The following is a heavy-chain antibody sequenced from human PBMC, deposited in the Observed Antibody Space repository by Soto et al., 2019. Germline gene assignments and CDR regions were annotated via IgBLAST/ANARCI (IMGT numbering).Heavy chain of an antibody. Sequence: SETLSLTCTVSGGSISSYYWSWIRQPPGKGLEWIGYIYYSGSTNYNPSLKSRVTISVDTSKNQFSLKLSSVTAADTAVYYCARGKEREGDYYYYYMDVWGKGTTVTVSS. CDR1: GGSISSYY. CDR3: ARGKEREGDYYYYYMDV. V-gene: IGHV4-59*08. CDR2: IYYSGST. J-gene: IGHJ6*03.